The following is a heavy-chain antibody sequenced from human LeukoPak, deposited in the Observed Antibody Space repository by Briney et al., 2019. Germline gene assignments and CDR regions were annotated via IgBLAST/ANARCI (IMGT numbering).Heavy chain of an antibody. D-gene: IGHD6-19*01. J-gene: IGHJ4*02. CDR2: INQDRSEK. CDR1: GFTFSSHW. Sequence: GGSLRLSCAASGFTFSSHWMSWVRQAPGKGLHCVANINQDRSEKYYVDSVKGRFTISRDNAKNSLYLQMNGLRAEDTAVYYCARGKFGSGWIFDYWGQGTLVTVSS. V-gene: IGHV3-7*04. CDR3: ARGKFGSGWIFDY.